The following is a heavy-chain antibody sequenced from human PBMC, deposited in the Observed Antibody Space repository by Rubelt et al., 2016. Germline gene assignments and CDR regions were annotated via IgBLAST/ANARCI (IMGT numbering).Heavy chain of an antibody. J-gene: IGHJ4*02. Sequence: QVQLVQSGSELKKPGASVKVSCKASGYTFTSYAMNWVRQAPGQGLEWMGWINTKTGNPTYAKGLAGRVGFALDTSVSTTNLQISSLKAEDTAVYYCARVIAAAGRDGNYFDYWGQGTLVTVSS. CDR3: ARVIAAAGRDGNYFDY. CDR1: GYTFTSYA. CDR2: INTKTGNP. D-gene: IGHD6-13*01. V-gene: IGHV7-4-1*02.